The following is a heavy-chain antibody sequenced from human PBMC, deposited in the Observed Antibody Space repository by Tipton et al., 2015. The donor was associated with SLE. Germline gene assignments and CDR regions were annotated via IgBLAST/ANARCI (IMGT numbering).Heavy chain of an antibody. Sequence: TLSLTCTVSGGSISSYYWSWIRQPPGKGLEWIGYIYYSGSTNYNPSLKSRVTISVDTSKNQFSLKLSSVTAADTAVYYCAKGPSTPPDWYLDSWGQGSLVTVSS. CDR1: GGSISSYY. V-gene: IGHV4-59*01. CDR3: AKGPSTPPDWYLDS. J-gene: IGHJ4*02. CDR2: IYYSGST. D-gene: IGHD2-21*02.